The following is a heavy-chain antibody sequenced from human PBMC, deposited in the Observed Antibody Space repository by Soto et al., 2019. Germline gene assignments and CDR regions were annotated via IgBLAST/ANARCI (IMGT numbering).Heavy chain of an antibody. D-gene: IGHD3-10*01. V-gene: IGHV3-23*01. CDR2: ISGGGGVST. Sequence: EVHLLESGGGLVQPGGSLTISCAASGFTFSSYAMTWVRQAPGKGLEWVSGISGGGGVSTYYADSVKGRFTISRDNSMNTLYLQMNRLRAEDTAVYYCAKDAISMVRGVNNWFDPWGQGTLVTVSS. CDR1: GFTFSSYA. CDR3: AKDAISMVRGVNNWFDP. J-gene: IGHJ5*02.